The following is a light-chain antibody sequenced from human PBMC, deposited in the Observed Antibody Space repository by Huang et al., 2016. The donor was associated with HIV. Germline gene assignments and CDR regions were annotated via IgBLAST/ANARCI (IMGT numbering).Light chain of an antibody. J-gene: IGKJ5*01. CDR2: DSS. CDR1: QSVRYY. Sequence: EIVLTQSPATLSLSPGESATLSCRASQSVRYYLAWYQQKPGQAPRLLIYDSSKRATGIRARFSGSGSDPDFSLIIGSLEPEDSAVYYFQQRSDWPAITFGQGTRLEIK. CDR3: QQRSDWPAIT. V-gene: IGKV3-11*01.